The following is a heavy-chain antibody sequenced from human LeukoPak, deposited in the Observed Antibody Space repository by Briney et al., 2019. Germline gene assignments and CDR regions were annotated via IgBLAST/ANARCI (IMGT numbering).Heavy chain of an antibody. Sequence: GGSLRLSCAASGFTFGTYSMNWVRQAPGKGLEWVSYISSSSNTKYYADSVKGRFTISRDNAKNSLYLQMSSLRDEDTAVYYRARTYYYDNSLYGMDVWGQGTTVTVSS. V-gene: IGHV3-48*02. CDR1: GFTFGTYS. CDR2: ISSSSNTK. CDR3: ARTYYYDNSLYGMDV. D-gene: IGHD3-22*01. J-gene: IGHJ6*02.